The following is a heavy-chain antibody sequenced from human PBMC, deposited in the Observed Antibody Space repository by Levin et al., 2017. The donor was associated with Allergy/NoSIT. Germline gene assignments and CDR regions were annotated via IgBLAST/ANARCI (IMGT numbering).Heavy chain of an antibody. Sequence: GGSLRLSCAASGFTFSSYGMSWVRQAPGKGLEWVSGISGSGGNTKYADSVKGRFTISRDNSKNTLYLQMSNLGAEDPAVYYCAKDGMTSGGSPQDVWGQGTTVTVSS. D-gene: IGHD3-16*01. V-gene: IGHV3-23*01. CDR1: GFTFSSYG. CDR3: AKDGMTSGGSPQDV. J-gene: IGHJ6*02. CDR2: ISGSGGNT.